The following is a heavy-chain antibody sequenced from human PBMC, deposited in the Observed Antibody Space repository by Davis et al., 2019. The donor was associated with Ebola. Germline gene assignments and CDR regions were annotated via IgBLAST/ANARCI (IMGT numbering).Heavy chain of an antibody. D-gene: IGHD6-19*01. CDR2: ISGSGSTT. CDR1: GFTFSSYA. J-gene: IGHJ4*02. CDR3: ARELPASSGWHPFDY. Sequence: GESLKISCAASGFTFSSYAMSWVRQAPGKGLQWVSAISGSGSTTYFADSVKGRFTISRDNSKNTLYLQMNSLRAEDTAVYSCARELPASSGWHPFDYWGQGALVTVSS. V-gene: IGHV3-23*01.